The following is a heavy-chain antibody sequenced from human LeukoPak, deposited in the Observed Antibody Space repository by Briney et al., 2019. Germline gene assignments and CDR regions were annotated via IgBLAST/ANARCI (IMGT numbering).Heavy chain of an antibody. Sequence: PSETLSLTCTVSGGSISSYYWSWVRQPPGKGLEWIGYIYYSGSTNYNPSLKSRVTISVDTSKNQFSLKLSSVTAADTAVYYCARVRGYSYGRVDYWGQGTLVTVSS. CDR3: ARVRGYSYGRVDY. V-gene: IGHV4-59*01. CDR1: GGSISSYY. D-gene: IGHD5-18*01. CDR2: IYYSGST. J-gene: IGHJ4*02.